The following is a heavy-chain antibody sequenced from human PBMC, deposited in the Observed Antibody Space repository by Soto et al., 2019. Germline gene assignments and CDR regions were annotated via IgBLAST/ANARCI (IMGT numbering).Heavy chain of an antibody. CDR3: ARDKITGLFDY. J-gene: IGHJ4*02. D-gene: IGHD2-8*02. V-gene: IGHV4-34*01. Sequence: SETLSLTCAVYGGSFSGYYWNWIRQPPGKGLEWIGEINHSGSTNYNPSLKSRITITVDTSKNQLSLKLSSVTAADTAVYYCARDKITGLFDYWGQGTLVTVSS. CDR1: GGSFSGYY. CDR2: INHSGST.